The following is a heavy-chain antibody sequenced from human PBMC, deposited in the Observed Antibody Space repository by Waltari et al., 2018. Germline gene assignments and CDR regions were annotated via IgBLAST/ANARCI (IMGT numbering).Heavy chain of an antibody. CDR3: AREGFTMVRGVINRYMDV. J-gene: IGHJ6*03. CDR2: IYTSGST. V-gene: IGHV4-4*07. CDR1: GGPISSYY. D-gene: IGHD3-10*01. Sequence: QVQLQESGPGLVKPSETLSLTCTVSGGPISSYYWGWIRQPAGKGLEWIGRIYTSGSTNYNPSLKSRVTMSVDTSKNQFSLKLSSVTAADTAVYYCAREGFTMVRGVINRYMDVWGKGTTVTFSS.